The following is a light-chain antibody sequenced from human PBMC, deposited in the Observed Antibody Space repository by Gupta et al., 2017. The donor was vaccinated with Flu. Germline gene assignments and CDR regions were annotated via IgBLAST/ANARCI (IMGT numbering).Light chain of an antibody. J-gene: IGKJ1*01. CDR2: GAS. Sequence: DIQMTQSPSSLSASVGDRVTITCRSSRAITNELGWFQQTPGRPPKRLIYGASNLQSGVPSRFSGTGSGTEFSLTIPSLQTEDFATYYCLQQNSSPSTFGQWTKVEV. V-gene: IGKV1-17*01. CDR1: RAITNE. CDR3: LQQNSSPST.